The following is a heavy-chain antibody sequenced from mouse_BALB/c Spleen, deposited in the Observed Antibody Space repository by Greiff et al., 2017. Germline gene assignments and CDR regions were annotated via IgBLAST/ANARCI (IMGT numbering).Heavy chain of an antibody. CDR2: ISNGGGST. D-gene: IGHD1-1*01. Sequence: EVKLVESGGGLVQPGGSLKLSCAASGFTFSSYTMSWVRQTPAKRLEWVAYISNGGGSTYYPDTVKGRFTISRDNAKNTLYLQMSSLKSEDTAMYYCARHYYGSSSYWYFDVWGAGTTVTVSS. CDR3: ARHYYGSSSYWYFDV. J-gene: IGHJ1*01. CDR1: GFTFSSYT. V-gene: IGHV5-12-2*01.